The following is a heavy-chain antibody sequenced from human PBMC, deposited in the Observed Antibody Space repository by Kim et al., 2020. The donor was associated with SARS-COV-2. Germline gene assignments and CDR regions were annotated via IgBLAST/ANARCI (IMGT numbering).Heavy chain of an antibody. J-gene: IGHJ4*02. V-gene: IGHV3-21*01. Sequence: YYADSVEGRFTISRDNAKNSLYLQMNSLRAEDTAVYYCARDRRTGTTLDYWGQGTLVTVSS. CDR3: ARDRRTGTTLDY. D-gene: IGHD1-7*01.